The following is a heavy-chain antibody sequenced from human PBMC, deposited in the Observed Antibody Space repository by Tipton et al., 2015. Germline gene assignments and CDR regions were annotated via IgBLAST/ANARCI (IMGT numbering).Heavy chain of an antibody. CDR1: GGNFRSYA. V-gene: IGHV1-69*01. J-gene: IGHJ6*02. D-gene: IGHD3-10*01. CDR2: IIPMFRTT. Sequence: QSGAEVKKPGSSVKVSCKASGGNFRSYAINWVRQAPGQGLEWMGGIIPMFRTTNYAQKFQGRVTISADASTQTAYLELTNLNSEDTALYFCAIGDKIVILPGSQYYHYGLDVWGQGTTVIVSS. CDR3: AIGDKIVILPGSQYYHYGLDV.